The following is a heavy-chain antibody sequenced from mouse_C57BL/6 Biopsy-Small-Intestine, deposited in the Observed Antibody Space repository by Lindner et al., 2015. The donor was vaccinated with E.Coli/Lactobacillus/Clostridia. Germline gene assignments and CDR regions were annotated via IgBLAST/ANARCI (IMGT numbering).Heavy chain of an antibody. V-gene: IGHV1-81*01. J-gene: IGHJ4*01. CDR2: IYPRSDNT. CDR3: ARSNYYGSSYEGAMDY. D-gene: IGHD1-1*01. CDR1: GYTFTNYG. Sequence: VQLQESGAELARPGASVKLSCKASGYTFTNYGVSWVKQRTGQGLEWIGEIYPRSDNTYYNEKFKGKATLTADKSSSTAYMELRSLTSEDSAVYFCARSNYYGSSYEGAMDYWDQGTSVTVSS.